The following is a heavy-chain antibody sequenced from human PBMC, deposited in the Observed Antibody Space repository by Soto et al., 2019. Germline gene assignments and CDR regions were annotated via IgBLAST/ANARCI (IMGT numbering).Heavy chain of an antibody. D-gene: IGHD3-10*01. CDR1: GYSFIDYW. J-gene: IGHJ6*02. CDR3: AGGGVRGVVTRTRDYYGMDV. Sequence: GESLKISCKGSGYSFIDYWIGWVRQVPGKGLEWMGVIYPGDSDTRYSPSFQGQVTISADKSISTAYLQWSSLKASDTAMYYCAGGGVRGVVTRTRDYYGMDVWCQRTTVTVFS. V-gene: IGHV5-51*01. CDR2: IYPGDSDT.